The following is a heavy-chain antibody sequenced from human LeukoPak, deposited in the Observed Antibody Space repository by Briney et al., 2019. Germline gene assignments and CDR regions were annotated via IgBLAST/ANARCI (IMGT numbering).Heavy chain of an antibody. Sequence: PSETLSLTCTVSGGSISSSSYYWGWIRQPPGKGLEWIGSIYYSGSTYYNPSLKSRVTISVDTSKNQFSLKLSSVTAADTAVYYCARGSLGGLYYWGQGTLVTVSS. D-gene: IGHD3-10*01. CDR2: IYYSGST. CDR3: ARGSLGGLYY. CDR1: GGSISSSSYY. V-gene: IGHV4-39*07. J-gene: IGHJ4*02.